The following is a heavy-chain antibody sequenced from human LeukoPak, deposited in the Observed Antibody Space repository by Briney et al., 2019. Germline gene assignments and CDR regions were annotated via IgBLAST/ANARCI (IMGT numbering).Heavy chain of an antibody. CDR3: ARGEGTPPFDY. CDR1: GGSISSYY. V-gene: IGHV4-59*01. J-gene: IGHJ4*02. CDR2: IYYSGST. D-gene: IGHD1-14*01. Sequence: ASETLSLTCTVSGGSISSYYWSWIRQPPGKGLEWIGYIYYSGSTNYNPSLKSRVTISVDTTKNQFSLKLSSVTAADTAVYYCARGEGTPPFDYWAREPWSPSPQ.